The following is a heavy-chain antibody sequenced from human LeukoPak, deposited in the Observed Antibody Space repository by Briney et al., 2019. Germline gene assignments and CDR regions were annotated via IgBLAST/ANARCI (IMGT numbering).Heavy chain of an antibody. D-gene: IGHD3-3*01. V-gene: IGHV4-59*01. CDR1: GGSISGYY. CDR3: ARGTRVTIFGVAYNWFDP. J-gene: IGHJ5*02. CDR2: IYYSGST. Sequence: KPSETLSLTCTVSGGSISGYYWSWIRQPPGKGLEWIGYIYYSGSTNYNPSLKSRVTISVDTSKNQFSLKLGSVTAADTAVYYCARGTRVTIFGVAYNWFDPWGQGTLVTVSS.